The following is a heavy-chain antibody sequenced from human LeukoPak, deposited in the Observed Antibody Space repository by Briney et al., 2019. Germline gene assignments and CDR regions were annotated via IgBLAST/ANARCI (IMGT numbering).Heavy chain of an antibody. D-gene: IGHD1-26*01. Sequence: SETLSLTCTVSGGSISSSSYYWGWIRQPPGKGLEWIGSIYHSGTTYYNPSLKSRVTISVDTSKNQFSLKLTSVTVADTAVYYCARDGSIVGATNWFDSWGQGTLVTVSS. CDR2: IYHSGTT. CDR1: GGSISSSSYY. J-gene: IGHJ5*01. CDR3: ARDGSIVGATNWFDS. V-gene: IGHV4-39*07.